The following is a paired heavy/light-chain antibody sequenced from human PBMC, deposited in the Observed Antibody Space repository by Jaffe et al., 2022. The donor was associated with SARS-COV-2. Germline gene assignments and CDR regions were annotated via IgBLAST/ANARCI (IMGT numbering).Light chain of an antibody. CDR1: SSNIGNNY. Sequence: QSVLTQPPSVSAAPGQKVTISCSGSSSNIGNNYVSWYQQLPGTAPKLVIYDNNKRPSGIPDRFSGSKSGTSATLGITGLQTGDEADYYCGTWDSSLSGGVFGGGTKLTVL. V-gene: IGLV1-51*01. J-gene: IGLJ2*01. CDR3: GTWDSSLSGGV. CDR2: DNN.
Heavy chain of an antibody. CDR3: ARGEVRGVIRPYYYNGMDV. J-gene: IGHJ6*02. D-gene: IGHD3-10*01. V-gene: IGHV3-7*03. CDR1: GFTFSNYF. CDR2: IKEDGSEK. Sequence: EVQLVESGGGLVQPGESLRLSCAASGFTFSNYFMTWVRQAAGKGLEWVANIKEDGSEKDYVDSVKGRFTISRDNAKDSLYLLMNSLRAEDTAVYYCARGEVRGVIRPYYYNGMDVWGQGTTVTVSS.